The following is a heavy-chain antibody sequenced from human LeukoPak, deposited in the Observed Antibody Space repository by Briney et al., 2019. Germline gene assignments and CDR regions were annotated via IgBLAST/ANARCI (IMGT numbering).Heavy chain of an antibody. V-gene: IGHV3-23*01. J-gene: IGHJ4*02. CDR2: ISGSGGST. CDR3: AKVPPSGSYDFAY. CDR1: GLPFSIYG. Sequence: GGSLSLSCAASGLPFSIYGMHWVRQAPGKGLEWVSAISGSGGSTYYADSVKGRFTISRDNSKNTLYLQMNSLRAEDTAVYYCAKVPPSGSYDFAYWGQGTLVTVSS. D-gene: IGHD1-26*01.